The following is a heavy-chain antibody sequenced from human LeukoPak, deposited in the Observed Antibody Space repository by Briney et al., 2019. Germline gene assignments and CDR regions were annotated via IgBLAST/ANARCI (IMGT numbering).Heavy chain of an antibody. CDR1: GGSISSYY. J-gene: IGHJ5*02. CDR3: ARHLGYCSTTSCYAEFDP. V-gene: IGHV4-59*08. CDR2: IYYSGNI. D-gene: IGHD2-2*03. Sequence: SETLSLTCTVSGGSISSYYWSWIRQPPGKGLEWIGYIYYSGNIKYNPSLKSRVTISVDTSKSQFSLKLTSVTAADTAVYYCARHLGYCSTTSCYAEFDPWGQGTLVTVSS.